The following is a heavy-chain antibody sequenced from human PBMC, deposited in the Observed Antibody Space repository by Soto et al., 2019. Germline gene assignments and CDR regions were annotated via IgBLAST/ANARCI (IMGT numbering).Heavy chain of an antibody. CDR3: TRDRSSFMRGRIPGPYGGLDV. J-gene: IGHJ6*02. V-gene: IGHV3-21*01. D-gene: IGHD3-10*01. CDR2: INSVASYV. CDR1: RFAFSSYS. Sequence: QLVESGGGLVKPGGSLRVSCAASRFAFSSYSMHWVRQAPMKGLEWVASINSVASYVYYADSVEGRFTISRDNAKNSVYLQMNSLRAEDTAVYYCTRDRSSFMRGRIPGPYGGLDVWGQGTTVLVS.